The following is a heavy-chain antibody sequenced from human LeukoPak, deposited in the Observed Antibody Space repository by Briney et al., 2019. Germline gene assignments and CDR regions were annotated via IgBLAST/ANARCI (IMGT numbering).Heavy chain of an antibody. D-gene: IGHD2-2*01. V-gene: IGHV4-4*07. CDR3: ARDLGLYQLRTGDWFDP. CDR1: GGSIRSYY. J-gene: IGHJ5*02. Sequence: SETLSLTCTVSGGSIRSYYWSWIRQPAGKGLEWIGRIYTRGSTDYNPSLKSRVTLSVDTSENQFSLKLSSVTAADTAVYYCARDLGLYQLRTGDWFDPWGQGTLVTVSS. CDR2: IYTRGST.